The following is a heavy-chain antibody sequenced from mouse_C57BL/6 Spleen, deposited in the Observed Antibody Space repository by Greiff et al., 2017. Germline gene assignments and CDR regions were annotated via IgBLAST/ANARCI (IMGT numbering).Heavy chain of an antibody. Sequence: LMESGGGLVKPGGSLKLSCAASGFTFSDYGMHWVRQAPEKGLEWVAYISSGSSTIYYADTVKGRFTISRDNAKNTLFLQLTSMRSEDTAMYYCARPGGSSLWYFDVWGTGTTVTVSS. CDR1: GFTFSDYG. D-gene: IGHD1-1*01. CDR2: ISSGSSTI. CDR3: ARPGGSSLWYFDV. J-gene: IGHJ1*03. V-gene: IGHV5-17*01.